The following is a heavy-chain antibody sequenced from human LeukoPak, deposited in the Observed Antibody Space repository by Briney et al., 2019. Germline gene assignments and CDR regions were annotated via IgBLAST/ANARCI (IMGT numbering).Heavy chain of an antibody. CDR3: ARLCSSTSCAYKRAFDI. Sequence: PSETLSLTCTGSGGSISSSNYYWGWIRQPPGKGLEWIGSSYYSGSTYNNPSLKSRVTISVDTSKNQFSLKLSSVTAADTAVYYCARLCSSTSCAYKRAFDIWGQGTMVTVSS. CDR1: GGSISSSNYY. CDR2: SYYSGST. D-gene: IGHD2-2*01. J-gene: IGHJ3*02. V-gene: IGHV4-39*01.